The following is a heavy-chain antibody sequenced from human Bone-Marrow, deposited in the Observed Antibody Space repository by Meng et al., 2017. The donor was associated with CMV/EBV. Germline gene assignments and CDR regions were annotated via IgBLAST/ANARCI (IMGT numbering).Heavy chain of an antibody. Sequence: QVQLQRWGAGLLKPSETLSLTCAVYGGSFSGYYWSWIRQPPGKGLEWIGEINHSGSTNYNPSLKSRVTISVDTSKNQFSLKLSSVTAADTAVYYCARGVDYYNSSGYYYWGQGTLVTVSS. D-gene: IGHD3-22*01. CDR3: ARGVDYYNSSGYYY. V-gene: IGHV4-34*01. CDR2: INHSGST. J-gene: IGHJ4*02. CDR1: GGSFSGYY.